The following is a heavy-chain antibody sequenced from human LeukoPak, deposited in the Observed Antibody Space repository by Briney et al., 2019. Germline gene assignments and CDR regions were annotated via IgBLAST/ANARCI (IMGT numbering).Heavy chain of an antibody. CDR3: ARAPGEGWFDP. Sequence: GGSLRLSCAASGFTFSSYWMSWVRQAPGKGLKWVASIKQDGSEKYYVDSVKGRFTISRDNAKNSLYLQMNSLRAEDAALYYCARAPGEGWFDPWGQGTLVTVSS. D-gene: IGHD4-17*01. CDR1: GFTFSSYW. J-gene: IGHJ5*02. V-gene: IGHV3-7*01. CDR2: IKQDGSEK.